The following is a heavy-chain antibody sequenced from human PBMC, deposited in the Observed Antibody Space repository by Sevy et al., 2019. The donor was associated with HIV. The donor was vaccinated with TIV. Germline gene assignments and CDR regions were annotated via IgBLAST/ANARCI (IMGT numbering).Heavy chain of an antibody. CDR3: ATTKDYYENSGDPFDY. D-gene: IGHD3-22*01. V-gene: IGHV1-24*01. J-gene: IGHJ4*02. Sequence: ASVKVSCKVSGYTVTRLAMHWVRQAPGKGLEWMGSFDPEDDERIYAQKWQGRFSMTEDTSTDTAYMELSNLRSEDTAVYYCATTKDYYENSGDPFDYWGQGTLVTVSS. CDR1: GYTVTRLA. CDR2: FDPEDDER.